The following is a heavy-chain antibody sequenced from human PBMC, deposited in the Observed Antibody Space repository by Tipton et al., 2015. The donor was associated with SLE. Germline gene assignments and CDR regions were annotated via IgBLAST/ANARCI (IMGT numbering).Heavy chain of an antibody. Sequence: TLSLTCTVSGGSISSGGYYWSWIRQHPGKGLEWIGYIYYSGSTNYNPSLKSRVTISVDTSKNQFSLKLSSVTAADTAVYYCARTKLRYFDWPYNWFDPWGQGTLVTVSS. CDR1: GGSISSGGYY. CDR2: IYYSGST. J-gene: IGHJ5*02. V-gene: IGHV4-31*03. CDR3: ARTKLRYFDWPYNWFDP. D-gene: IGHD3-9*01.